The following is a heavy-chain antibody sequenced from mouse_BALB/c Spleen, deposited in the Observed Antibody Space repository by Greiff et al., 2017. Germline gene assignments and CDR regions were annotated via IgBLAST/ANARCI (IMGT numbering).Heavy chain of an antibody. V-gene: IGHV1-14*01. CDR1: GYTFTSYV. D-gene: IGHD1-1*01. Sequence: EVQLQQSGPELVKPGASVKMSCKASGYTFTSYVMHWVKQKPGQGLEWIGYINPYNDGTKYNEKFKGKATLTSDKSSSTAYMELSSLTSEDSAVYYCARDGSPLYWYFDVWGAGTTVTVSS. CDR2: INPYNDGT. CDR3: ARDGSPLYWYFDV. J-gene: IGHJ1*01.